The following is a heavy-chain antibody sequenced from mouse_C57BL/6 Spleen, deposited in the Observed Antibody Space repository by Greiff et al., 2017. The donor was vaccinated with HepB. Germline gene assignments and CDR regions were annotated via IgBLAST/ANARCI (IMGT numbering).Heavy chain of an antibody. J-gene: IGHJ4*01. CDR2: INPYNGGT. CDR3: ARNLYGSSHYAMDY. Sequence: VQLKQSGPVLVKPGASVKMSCKASGYTFTDYYMNWVKQSHGKSLEWIGVINPYNGGTSYNQKFKGKATLTVDKSSSTAYMELNSLTSEDSAVYYCARNLYGSSHYAMDYWGQGTSVTVSS. D-gene: IGHD1-1*01. V-gene: IGHV1-19*01. CDR1: GYTFTDYY.